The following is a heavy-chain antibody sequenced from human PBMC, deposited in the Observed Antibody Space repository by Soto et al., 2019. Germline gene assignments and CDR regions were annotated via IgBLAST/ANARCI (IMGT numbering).Heavy chain of an antibody. V-gene: IGHV1-18*01. J-gene: IGHJ1*01. CDR2: ISAYNGNT. Sequence: QVQLVQSGAEVKKPGASVKVSCKASGYTFTNYGISWVRQAPGQGLEWMGWISAYNGNTNYAQKLQGRVTMTTDTSTSTAYMELRSLRSDDTAVYYCARDLPDIVVVVAATEYFQHWGQGTLVTVSS. CDR3: ARDLPDIVVVVAATEYFQH. CDR1: GYTFTNYG. D-gene: IGHD2-15*01.